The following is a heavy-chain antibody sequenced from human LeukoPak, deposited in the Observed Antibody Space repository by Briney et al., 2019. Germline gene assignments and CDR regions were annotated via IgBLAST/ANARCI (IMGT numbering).Heavy chain of an antibody. CDR3: ARDTGVRGSFGWFDP. Sequence: SQTLSLTCAISGDSVSSNSAAWNWIRQSPSRGLEWLGRTYYRSKWDNDYAVSVKSQITINPDTSKNQFTLHLNSVTPEDTAVYYCARDTGVRGSFGWFDPWGQGTLVTVSS. CDR1: GDSVSSNSAA. J-gene: IGHJ5*02. D-gene: IGHD2-15*01. V-gene: IGHV6-1*01. CDR2: TYYRSKWDN.